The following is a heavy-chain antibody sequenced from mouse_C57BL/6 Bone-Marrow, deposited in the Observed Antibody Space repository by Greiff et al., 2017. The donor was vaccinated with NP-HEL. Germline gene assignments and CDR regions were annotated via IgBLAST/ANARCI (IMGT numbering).Heavy chain of an antibody. CDR1: GYTFTDYE. CDR2: IDPETGGT. J-gene: IGHJ2*01. Sequence: QVQLQQSGAELVRPGASVTLSCKASGYTFTDYEMHWVKQTPVHGLEWIGAIDPETGGTAYNQKFTGKAILTADKSSSTAYMELRSLTSEDSAVYYCTRYPVTTLVAGDYWGQGTTLTVSS. V-gene: IGHV1-15*01. D-gene: IGHD1-1*01. CDR3: TRYPVTTLVAGDY.